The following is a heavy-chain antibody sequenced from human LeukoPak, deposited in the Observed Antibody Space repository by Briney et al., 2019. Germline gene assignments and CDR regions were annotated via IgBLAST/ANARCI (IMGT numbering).Heavy chain of an antibody. CDR3: ARLAEDAFDI. V-gene: IGHV3-21*01. CDR1: GFTFSSYS. J-gene: IGHJ3*02. CDR2: ISSSSSYI. Sequence: GGSLRLSCAASGFTFSSYSMNWVRQAPGKGLEWVSSISSSSSYIYYADSVKGRFTISRDNAKSSLYLQMNSLRAEDTAVYYCARLAEDAFDIWGQGTMVTVSS.